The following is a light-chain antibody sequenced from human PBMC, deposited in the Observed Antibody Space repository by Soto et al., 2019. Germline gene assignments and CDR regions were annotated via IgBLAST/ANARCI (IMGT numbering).Light chain of an antibody. Sequence: QSALTQPPSASGTPGQSVAISCTGTSSDVGGYNYVSWYQQHPGKATKLMIYEVSKRPSGVPDRFSGSKSDNTASLTVSGLQAEDEADYYCSSYVGSNNLLFGGGTMITV. CDR1: SSDVGGYNY. V-gene: IGLV2-8*01. CDR3: SSYVGSNNLL. CDR2: EVS. J-gene: IGLJ2*01.